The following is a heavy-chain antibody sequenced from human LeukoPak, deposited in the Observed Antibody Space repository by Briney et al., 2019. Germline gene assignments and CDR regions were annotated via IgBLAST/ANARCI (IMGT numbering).Heavy chain of an antibody. J-gene: IGHJ4*02. Sequence: PSETLSLTCTVSGGSISSSSYYWGWIRQPPGKGLEWIGSMYYSGTTYYNSSLKSRVTISVDTSKNQFSLKLSSVTAADTAVYYCARHTYYYDSESDYWGQGTLVTVSS. V-gene: IGHV4-39*01. CDR3: ARHTYYYDSESDY. D-gene: IGHD3-22*01. CDR1: GGSISSSSYY. CDR2: MYYSGTT.